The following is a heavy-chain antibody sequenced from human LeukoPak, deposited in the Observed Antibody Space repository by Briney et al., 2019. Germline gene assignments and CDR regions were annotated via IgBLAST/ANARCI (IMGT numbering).Heavy chain of an antibody. CDR3: ARVYCGGDCYYDAFDI. CDR1: GYTFTSYD. Sequence: ASVKVSCKASGYTFTSYDINWVRQATGQGLEWMGWMNPNSGNTGYAQKFQGRVTMTRNTSVSTAYMELSSLRSEDTAVYYCARVYCGGDCYYDAFDIWGQGTMVTVPS. V-gene: IGHV1-8*01. J-gene: IGHJ3*02. CDR2: MNPNSGNT. D-gene: IGHD2-21*02.